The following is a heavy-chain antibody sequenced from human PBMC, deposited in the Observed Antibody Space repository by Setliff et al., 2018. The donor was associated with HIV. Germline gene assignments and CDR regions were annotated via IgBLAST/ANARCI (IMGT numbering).Heavy chain of an antibody. CDR1: GGSASNSRYY. V-gene: IGHV4-39*01. Sequence: PSETLSLTCTVSGGSASNSRYYWAWIRQPPGKGLEYIGSIHYNEKTYYNPSLTSRVTISIDTSKNQFSLNLTSVTAADTAVYYCASRVYYYDSNNLLREEGFDPWGQGTLVTVSS. D-gene: IGHD3-22*01. CDR3: ASRVYYYDSNNLLREEGFDP. CDR2: IHYNEKT. J-gene: IGHJ5*02.